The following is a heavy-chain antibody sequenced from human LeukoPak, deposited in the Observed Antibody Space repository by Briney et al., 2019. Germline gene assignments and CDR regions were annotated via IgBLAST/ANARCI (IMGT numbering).Heavy chain of an antibody. CDR1: GGSISSYY. Sequence: PSETLSLTCSVSGGSISSYYWSWIRQPPGKGLECIGYIHYSGSTNYNPSLKSRVTISVDTSKNQFSLKLSSVTAADTAVYYCARDRTQYDSSGYPVWLVDYWGQGTLVTVSS. D-gene: IGHD3-22*01. CDR3: ARDRTQYDSSGYPVWLVDY. CDR2: IHYSGST. V-gene: IGHV4-59*12. J-gene: IGHJ4*02.